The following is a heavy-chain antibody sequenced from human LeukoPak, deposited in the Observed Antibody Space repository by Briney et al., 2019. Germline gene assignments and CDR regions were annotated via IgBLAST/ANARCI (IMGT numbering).Heavy chain of an antibody. CDR3: ARKTGYGSGSYYNYYFDH. J-gene: IGHJ4*02. D-gene: IGHD3-10*01. Sequence: SETLSLTCTVSGASLKSINSYWTWLRQPAGKGLEWIGRVYFSGSTTYNPSLEGRVTISVDTSRNQFSLHLSSVTAADTAVYYCARKTGYGSGSYYNYYFDHWGQGSLVTVSS. CDR1: GASLKSINSY. V-gene: IGHV4-61*02. CDR2: VYFSGST.